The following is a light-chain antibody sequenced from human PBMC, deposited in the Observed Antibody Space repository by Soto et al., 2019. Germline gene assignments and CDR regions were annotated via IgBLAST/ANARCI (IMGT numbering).Light chain of an antibody. J-gene: IGLJ1*01. Sequence: HSVLTQPPSVSAAPGQKITISCSGSSSSIGGNSVSWYQQLPGTAPKLLIYDDNKRPSGIPDRFSGSKSGTSATLGITGFQTGDEADYYCGSWDSSLSAYVFGTGTKVTV. V-gene: IGLV1-51*01. CDR2: DDN. CDR3: GSWDSSLSAYV. CDR1: SSSIGGNS.